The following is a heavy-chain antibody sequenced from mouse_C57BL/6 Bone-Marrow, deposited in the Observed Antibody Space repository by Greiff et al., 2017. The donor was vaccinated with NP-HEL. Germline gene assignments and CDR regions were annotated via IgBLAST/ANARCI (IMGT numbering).Heavy chain of an antibody. V-gene: IGHV5-12*01. CDR2: ISNGGGST. Sequence: EVMLVESGGGLVQPGGSLKLSCAASGFTFSDYYMYWVRQTPEKRLEWVAYISNGGGSTYYPDTVKGRFTISRDNAKNTLYLQMSRLKSEDTAMYYCARHNYYGSSVDYWGQDTTLTVSS. CDR3: ARHNYYGSSVDY. D-gene: IGHD1-1*01. J-gene: IGHJ2*01. CDR1: GFTFSDYY.